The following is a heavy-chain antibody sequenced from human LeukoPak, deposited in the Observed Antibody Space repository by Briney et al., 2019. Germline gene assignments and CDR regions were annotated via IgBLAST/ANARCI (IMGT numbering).Heavy chain of an antibody. D-gene: IGHD3-3*01. CDR2: VHPDGRT. V-gene: IGHV4-4*02. CDR1: GASVTRPNW. CDR3: AGEGGFYRPLDY. Sequence: SGTLSLTCGVSGASVTRPNWWSWVRQPPGKGLEWIGEVHPDGRTNYNPSLKSRLTMSVDLSENHISLTLTSVPAPGTTVYYCAGEGGFYRPLDYSGQGTLVTVSS. J-gene: IGHJ4*02.